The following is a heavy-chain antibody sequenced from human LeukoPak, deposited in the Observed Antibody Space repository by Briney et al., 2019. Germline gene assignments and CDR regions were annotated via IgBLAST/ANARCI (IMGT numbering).Heavy chain of an antibody. J-gene: IGHJ5*02. CDR2: IYCSGST. V-gene: IGHV4-59*08. CDR3: ARARANLNWFDP. CDR1: GGSISSYY. D-gene: IGHD4/OR15-4a*01. Sequence: PSETLSLTCTGSGGSISSYYWSWLRQPPGKGLEWIGYIYCSGSTNYNPSLKSRVTISVDTSKNQFSLKLSSVTAADTAVYYCARARANLNWFDPWGQGTLVTVSS.